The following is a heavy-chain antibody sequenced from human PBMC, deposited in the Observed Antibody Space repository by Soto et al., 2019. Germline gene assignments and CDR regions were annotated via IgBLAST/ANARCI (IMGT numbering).Heavy chain of an antibody. V-gene: IGHV4-59*08. D-gene: IGHD4-17*01. CDR1: GGSISSYY. Sequence: PSETLSLTCTVSGGSISSYYWSWIRQPPGKGLEWIGYIYYSGSTNYNPSLKSRVTISVDTSKNQFSLKLSSVTAADTAVYYCARLSDYGDYVWGWFDPWGQGTLVTVSS. CDR2: IYYSGST. J-gene: IGHJ5*02. CDR3: ARLSDYGDYVWGWFDP.